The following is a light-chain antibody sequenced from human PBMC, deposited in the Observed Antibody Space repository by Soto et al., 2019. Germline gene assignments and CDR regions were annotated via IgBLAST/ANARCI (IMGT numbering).Light chain of an antibody. V-gene: IGLV2-8*01. CDR2: EVS. Sequence: QSALTQPPSASGSPGQSVTISCTGTSSDVGGYNYVSWYQQHPGKAPKLMIYEVSKRPSVVPDRFSGSKSGNTASLTVSGLQAEDEADYYCSSYEGSNNFVFGTGTKVTVL. CDR3: SSYEGSNNFV. J-gene: IGLJ1*01. CDR1: SSDVGGYNY.